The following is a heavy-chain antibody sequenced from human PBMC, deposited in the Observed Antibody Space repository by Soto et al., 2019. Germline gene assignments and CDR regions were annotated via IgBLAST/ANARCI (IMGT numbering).Heavy chain of an antibody. Sequence: QVQLVQSGAEVKKPGASVKVSCKASGYTFTGYYMHWVRQAPGQGLEWMGWINPNSGGTNYAQKFQGWVTMTRDTAISTAYRELSRLRSDDTAVYYCARATEGGDSYGPGKNYYYYDGMDVWGQGTTVTVSS. CDR1: GYTFTGYY. D-gene: IGHD5-18*01. J-gene: IGHJ6*02. V-gene: IGHV1-2*04. CDR3: ARATEGGDSYGPGKNYYYYDGMDV. CDR2: INPNSGGT.